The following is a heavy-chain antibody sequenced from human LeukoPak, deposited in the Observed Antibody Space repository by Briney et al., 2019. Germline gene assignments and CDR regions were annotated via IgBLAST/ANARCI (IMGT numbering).Heavy chain of an antibody. V-gene: IGHV4-38-2*01. Sequence: SETLSLTCAVSGYSISSGNSWGWIRQAPGKGLEWIGSFYQGGNTYYNPSLKSRVTMSVDTSKNQFSLKLTSVTVADTAVYYCASEKNGPPADYWGQGTLVTVSS. CDR3: ASEKNGPPADY. CDR1: GYSISSGNS. D-gene: IGHD2-8*01. CDR2: FYQGGNT. J-gene: IGHJ4*02.